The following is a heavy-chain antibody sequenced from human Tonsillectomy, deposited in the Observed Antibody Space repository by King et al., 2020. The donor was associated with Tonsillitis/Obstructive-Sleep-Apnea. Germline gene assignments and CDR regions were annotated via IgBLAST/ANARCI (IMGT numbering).Heavy chain of an antibody. CDR2: ISSSSDTV. Sequence: VQLVESGGGLVQPGGSLRLSCEASGFTFSSYSMTWVRQAPGKGLEWVSYISSSSDTVYYADSVKGRFTISRENAKNSLYLQMNSLRDEETAVYYCTRDQFPSWYNTIFGVVTPDAFDIWGQGTMVTVSS. D-gene: IGHD3-3*01. CDR3: TRDQFPSWYNTIFGVVTPDAFDI. V-gene: IGHV3-48*02. CDR1: GFTFSSYS. J-gene: IGHJ3*02.